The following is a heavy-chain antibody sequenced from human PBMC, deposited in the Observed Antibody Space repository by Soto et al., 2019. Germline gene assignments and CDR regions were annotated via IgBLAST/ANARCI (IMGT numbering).Heavy chain of an antibody. CDR1: GGSISSSSYY. V-gene: IGHV4-39*01. D-gene: IGHD6-13*01. CDR2: IYYSGST. J-gene: IGHJ5*02. CDR3: ATITSAAGSWFDP. Sequence: SETLSITCTVSGGSISSSSYYWGWIRQPPGKGLEWIGSIYYSGSTYYNPSLKSRVTISVDTSKNQFSLKLSSATAADTAVYYCATITSAAGSWFDPWGQGTLVTVSS.